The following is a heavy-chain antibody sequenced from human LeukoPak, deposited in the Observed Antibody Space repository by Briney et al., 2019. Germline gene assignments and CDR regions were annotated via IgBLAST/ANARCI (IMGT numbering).Heavy chain of an antibody. V-gene: IGHV3-73*01. Sequence: GGSLRLSCAASGFTFSGSAMHWVRQASGKGLEWVGRIRSKANSYATAYAASVKGRFTISRDDSKNTAYLQMNSLKTEDTAVYNCTRIPYTAVAGVDYWGQGTLVTVSS. J-gene: IGHJ4*02. CDR2: IRSKANSYAT. D-gene: IGHD6-19*01. CDR1: GFTFSGSA. CDR3: TRIPYTAVAGVDY.